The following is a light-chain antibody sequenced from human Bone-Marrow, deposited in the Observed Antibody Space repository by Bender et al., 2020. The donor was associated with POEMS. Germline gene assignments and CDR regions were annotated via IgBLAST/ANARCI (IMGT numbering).Light chain of an antibody. CDR1: SSDIGGYRY. V-gene: IGLV2-14*03. J-gene: IGLJ1*01. CDR3: SSYAGSSNYV. CDR2: DVN. Sequence: QSALTQPASVSGSPGQSITISCTGTSSDIGGYRYVSWYQHHPGNAPKLIIHDVNSRPSGVSNRFSGSKSGNTASLTISRLQAEDEADYYCSSYAGSSNYVFGTGTKVTVL.